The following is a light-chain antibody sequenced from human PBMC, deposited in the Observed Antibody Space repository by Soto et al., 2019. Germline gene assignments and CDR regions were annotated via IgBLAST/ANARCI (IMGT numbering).Light chain of an antibody. V-gene: IGKV3D-15*01. CDR2: DAS. CDR3: QQYSDWPPVT. CDR1: QSVSRN. Sequence: EIVITQSPATLPVSPGETVTLSCRASQSVSRNVAWYQQRPGQPPRLLIFDASTMATGVPARFTGRGSGTEFTLTINSLQSDDFALYYCQQYSDWPPVTFGGGTKV. J-gene: IGKJ4*01.